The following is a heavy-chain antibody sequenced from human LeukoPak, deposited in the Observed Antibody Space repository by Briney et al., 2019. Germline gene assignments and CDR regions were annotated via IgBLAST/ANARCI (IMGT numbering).Heavy chain of an antibody. CDR2: IGSAI. D-gene: IGHD1-7*01. J-gene: IGHJ5*02. V-gene: IGHV3-48*04. Sequence: QAGGSLRLSCVASGFTFSDFSLNWVRQAPGKGLEWISYIGSAIYYADSVKGRFTISRDNAKNSLYLQMNGLRAEDTAAYYCARGATDTTRWFDPWGQGTLVTVSS. CDR3: ARGATDTTRWFDP. CDR1: GFTFSDFS.